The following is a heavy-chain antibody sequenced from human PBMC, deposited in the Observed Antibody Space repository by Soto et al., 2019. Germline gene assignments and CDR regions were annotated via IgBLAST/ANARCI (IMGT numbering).Heavy chain of an antibody. CDR1: GFTFSNAW. CDR3: TIRYSSSSLYPFDY. CDR2: IKSKTDGGTT. J-gene: IGHJ4*02. D-gene: IGHD6-6*01. V-gene: IGHV3-15*07. Sequence: GGSLRLSCAASGFTFSNAWMNWFRQAPGKGLEWVGRIKSKTDGGTTDYAAPVKGRFTISRDDSKNTLYLQMNSLKTEDTAVYYCTIRYSSSSLYPFDYWGQGTLVTVSS.